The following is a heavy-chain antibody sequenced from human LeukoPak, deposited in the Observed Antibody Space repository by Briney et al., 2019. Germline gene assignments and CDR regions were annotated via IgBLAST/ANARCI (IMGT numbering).Heavy chain of an antibody. V-gene: IGHV1-69*13. J-gene: IGHJ4*02. CDR3: ATAGSSGYYDYLDY. Sequence: GASVKVSCKASGGTFSSYAISWVRQAPGQGLEWMGGIIPIFGTANYAQKFQGRVTITADESTSTAYMELSSLRSEDTAVYYCATAGSSGYYDYLDYWGQGTLVTVSS. CDR2: IIPIFGTA. CDR1: GGTFSSYA. D-gene: IGHD3-22*01.